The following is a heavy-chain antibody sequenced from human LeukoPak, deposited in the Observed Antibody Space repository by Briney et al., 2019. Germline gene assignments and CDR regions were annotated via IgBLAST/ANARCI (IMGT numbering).Heavy chain of an antibody. CDR1: GFTFSSYE. CDR3: ARDAYGSTSPFDY. D-gene: IGHD2-2*01. J-gene: IGHJ4*02. V-gene: IGHV3-48*03. Sequence: PGGSLRLSCAAPGFTFSSYEMNWVRQAPGKGLERVSDISSSGGTIYYADSVKGRFTISRDNAKNSLYLQMNSLRAEDTAVYYCARDAYGSTSPFDYWGQGTLVTVSS. CDR2: ISSSGGTI.